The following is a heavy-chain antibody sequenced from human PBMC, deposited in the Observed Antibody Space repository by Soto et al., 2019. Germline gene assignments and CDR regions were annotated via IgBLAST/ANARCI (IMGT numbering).Heavy chain of an antibody. CDR1: AFTFSSYA. CDR3: AKDLVVLVTPYPGMDV. D-gene: IGHD3-22*01. J-gene: IGHJ6*02. Sequence: QVQLVESGGGVVQPGRSLRLSCAASAFTFSSYAMHWVRQAPGKGLEWVATISHDGGNKIYSDSLKGRFTIARDNSKTTLYLQMNSLRAEDTAVYYCAKDLVVLVTPYPGMDVWGQGTTVTVSS. CDR2: ISHDGGNK. V-gene: IGHV3-30*18.